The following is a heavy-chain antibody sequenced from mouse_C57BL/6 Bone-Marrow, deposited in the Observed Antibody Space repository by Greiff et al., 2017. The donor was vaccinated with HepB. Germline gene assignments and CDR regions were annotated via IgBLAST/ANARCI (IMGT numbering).Heavy chain of an antibody. J-gene: IGHJ4*01. Sequence: VQLKESGPGLVKPSQSLSLTCSVTGYSITSGYYWNWIRQFPGNKLEWMGYISYDGSNNYNPSLKNRISITRDTSKNQFFLKLNSVTTEDSATYYCAREAYYDYDEGEFYYAMDYWGQGTSVTVSS. CDR3: AREAYYDYDEGEFYYAMDY. CDR2: ISYDGSN. V-gene: IGHV3-6*01. CDR1: GYSITSGYY. D-gene: IGHD2-4*01.